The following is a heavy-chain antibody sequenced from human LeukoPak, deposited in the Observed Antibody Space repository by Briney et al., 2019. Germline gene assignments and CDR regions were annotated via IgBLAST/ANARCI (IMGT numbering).Heavy chain of an antibody. Sequence: PSETLSLTCTVSGVSVSSYYWSWIRQPPGKGLEWIGYIYYSGSTNYNPSLKSRVTISVDTSKNQFSLKLSSVTAADTAVYYCARGPSLEYSSSSPFDYCGQGILVTVSS. V-gene: IGHV4-59*02. J-gene: IGHJ4*02. CDR1: GVSVSSYY. D-gene: IGHD6-6*01. CDR2: IYYSGST. CDR3: ARGPSLEYSSSSPFDY.